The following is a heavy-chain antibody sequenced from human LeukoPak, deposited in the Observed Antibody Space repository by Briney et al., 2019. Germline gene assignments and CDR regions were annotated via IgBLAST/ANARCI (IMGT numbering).Heavy chain of an antibody. CDR1: GGFISNYY. V-gene: IGHV4-59*08. D-gene: IGHD5-18*01. CDR3: ARHRYSYGVYYFDF. CDR2: IHYSGST. J-gene: IGHJ4*02. Sequence: SETLSLTCTVSGGFISNYYWSWIRQPPGKGLEWIGYIHYSGSTNYNDSLKSRVTISVDTSKNQFSLKLTSVTAADTAVYFCARHRYSYGVYYFDFWGQGTLVTVSS.